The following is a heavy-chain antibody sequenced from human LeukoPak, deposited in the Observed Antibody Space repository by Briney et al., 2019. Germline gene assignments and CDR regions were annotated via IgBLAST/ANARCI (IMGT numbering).Heavy chain of an antibody. V-gene: IGHV3-21*01. J-gene: IGHJ4*02. CDR3: ARDSSTPDGDY. CDR2: ISSSSSYI. D-gene: IGHD2/OR15-2a*01. CDR1: GFTFSSYS. Sequence: GGSLRLSRAASGFTFSSYSMNWVRQAPGKGLEWVSSISSSSSYIYYADSVKGRFTISRDNAKNSLYLQMNSLRAEDTAVYYCARDSSTPDGDYWGQGTLVTVSS.